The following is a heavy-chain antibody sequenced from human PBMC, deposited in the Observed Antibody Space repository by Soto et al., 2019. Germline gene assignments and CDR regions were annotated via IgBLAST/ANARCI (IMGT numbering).Heavy chain of an antibody. CDR1: GFTFSSYG. Sequence: GWSLRLSCAASGFTFSSYGMHWVRQAPGKGLEWVAVISYDGSNKYYADSVKGRFTISRDNSKNTLYLQMNSLRAEDTAVYYCAKRGGIVVVPAAGGMDVWGQGTKVTVSS. J-gene: IGHJ6*02. V-gene: IGHV3-30*18. CDR3: AKRGGIVVVPAAGGMDV. CDR2: ISYDGSNK. D-gene: IGHD2-2*01.